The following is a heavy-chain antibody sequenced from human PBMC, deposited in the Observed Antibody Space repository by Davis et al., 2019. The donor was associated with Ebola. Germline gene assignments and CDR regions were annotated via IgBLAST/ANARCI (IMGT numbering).Heavy chain of an antibody. V-gene: IGHV4-59*01. Sequence: YTGGTKYNPSLESRVTISVDTSKNQFSLILNSVTAADTALYYCARDADCGGDCLGGTRGFDIWGQGTMVTVSS. J-gene: IGHJ3*02. CDR2: YTGGT. D-gene: IGHD2-21*01. CDR3: ARDADCGGDCLGGTRGFDI.